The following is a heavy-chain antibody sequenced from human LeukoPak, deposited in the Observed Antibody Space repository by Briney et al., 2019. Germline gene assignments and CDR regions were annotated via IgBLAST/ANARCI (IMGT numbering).Heavy chain of an antibody. J-gene: IGHJ4*02. V-gene: IGHV3-23*01. CDR1: GFTFSSYA. Sequence: PGGSLRLSCAASGFTFSSYAMSWVRQAPGEGLEWVSAITHSGGDTYHADSVKGRLPISRDNSKNTLYLQMNSLRAEDTAVYYCAKGSAASRPYYFDYWGQGTLVTVSS. CDR3: AKGSAASRPYYFDY. CDR2: ITHSGGDT. D-gene: IGHD2-15*01.